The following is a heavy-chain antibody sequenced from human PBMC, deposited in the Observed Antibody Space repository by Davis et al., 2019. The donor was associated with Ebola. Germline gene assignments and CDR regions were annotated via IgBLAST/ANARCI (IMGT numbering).Heavy chain of an antibody. V-gene: IGHV4-30-4*02. Sequence: PSETLSLTCTVSGGSISSGDYYWSWIRQPPGKGLEWIGYIYYSGSTYYNPSLKSRVTISVDTSKNQFSLKLSSVTAADTAVYYCARGDDSSGYYYYFDYWGQGTLVTVSS. CDR1: GGSISSGDYY. CDR3: ARGDDSSGYYYYFDY. CDR2: IYYSGST. D-gene: IGHD3-22*01. J-gene: IGHJ4*02.